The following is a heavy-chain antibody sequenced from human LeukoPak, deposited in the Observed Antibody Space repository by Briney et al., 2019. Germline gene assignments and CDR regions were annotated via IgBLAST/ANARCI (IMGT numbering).Heavy chain of an antibody. V-gene: IGHV1-46*01. Sequence: ASVKVSCEASGYTFTSYYMHWVRQAPGQGLEWMGIINPSGGSTSYAQKFQGRVTMTRDMSTSTVYMELSSLRSEDTAVYYCARDHAGYSSSWFQPAAGWYFDLWGRGTLVTVSS. CDR3: ARDHAGYSSSWFQPAAGWYFDL. J-gene: IGHJ2*01. D-gene: IGHD6-13*01. CDR1: GYTFTSYY. CDR2: INPSGGST.